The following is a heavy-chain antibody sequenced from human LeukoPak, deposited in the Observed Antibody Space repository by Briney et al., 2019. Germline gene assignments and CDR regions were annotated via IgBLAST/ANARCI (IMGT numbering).Heavy chain of an antibody. Sequence: SETLSLTCTVSGGSITGYFWSWIRQPPGKGLEWIGYIYYSGSTNYNPSLKSRVTISADTSKNQVSLQLGSVTLADTAVYYCARESGSYPGIFDDWGQGTLVTVSS. CDR2: IYYSGST. J-gene: IGHJ4*02. V-gene: IGHV4-59*12. CDR1: GGSITGYF. D-gene: IGHD1-26*01. CDR3: ARESGSYPGIFDD.